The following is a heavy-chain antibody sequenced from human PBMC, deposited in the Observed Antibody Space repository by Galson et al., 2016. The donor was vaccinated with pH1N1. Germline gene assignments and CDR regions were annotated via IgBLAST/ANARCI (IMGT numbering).Heavy chain of an antibody. CDR1: DDSIGNALYY. CDR2: IYNSGST. Sequence: QVQLQESGPGLVQPAQTLSLSCTVSDDSIGNALYYWSWIRQPPGKGLEWIANIYNSGSTYYNPSLKSRITIFVDTSKSQFSLKLGSVTAADTAVYYCARGWREQLGDAFHVWGQGTMVTVSS. CDR3: ARGWREQLGDAFHV. D-gene: IGHD1/OR15-1a*01. J-gene: IGHJ3*01. V-gene: IGHV4-30-4*01.